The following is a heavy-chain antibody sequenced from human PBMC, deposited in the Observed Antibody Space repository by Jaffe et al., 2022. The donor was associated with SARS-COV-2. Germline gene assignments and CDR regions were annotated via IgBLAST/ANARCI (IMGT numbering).Heavy chain of an antibody. Sequence: QVQLQESGPGLVKPSETLSLTCTVSGGSISSYYWSWIRQPPGKGLEWIGYIYYSGSTNYNPSLKSRVTISVDTSKNQFSLKLSSVTAADTAVYYCARHTSIVGATTYFDYWGQGTLVTVSS. CDR1: GGSISSYY. CDR3: ARHTSIVGATTYFDY. D-gene: IGHD1-26*01. J-gene: IGHJ4*02. V-gene: IGHV4-59*08. CDR2: IYYSGST.